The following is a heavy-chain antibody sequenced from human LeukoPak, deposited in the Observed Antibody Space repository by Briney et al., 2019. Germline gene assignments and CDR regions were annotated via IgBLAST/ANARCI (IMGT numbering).Heavy chain of an antibody. CDR1: GASISSYY. J-gene: IGHJ5*02. CDR2: IYYSGTT. D-gene: IGHD6-19*01. CDR3: ARGQPQRYNSGWYVNWFDP. Sequence: SETLSLTCTVSGASISSYYWSWIRQPPGKGLEWIGYIYYSGTTKYNPSLKSRVTISIDTSKNQFSLKVNSVTAGDTAVYYCARGQPQRYNSGWYVNWFDPWGQGTLVSVSS. V-gene: IGHV4-59*01.